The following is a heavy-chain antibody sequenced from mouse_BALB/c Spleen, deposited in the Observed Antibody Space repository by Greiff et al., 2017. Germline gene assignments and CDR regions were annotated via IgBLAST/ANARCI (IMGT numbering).Heavy chain of an antibody. CDR3: TRPLHYYGYEFAY. D-gene: IGHD1-2*01. CDR1: GYTFTSYW. Sequence: QVQLQQPGAELVRPGASVKLSCKASGYTFTSYWINWVKQRPGQGLEWIGNIYPSDSYTNYNQKFKDKATLTVDKSSSTAYMQLSSPTSEDSAVYYGTRPLHYYGYEFAYWGQGTRVTVSA. CDR2: IYPSDSYT. V-gene: IGHV1-69*02. J-gene: IGHJ3*01.